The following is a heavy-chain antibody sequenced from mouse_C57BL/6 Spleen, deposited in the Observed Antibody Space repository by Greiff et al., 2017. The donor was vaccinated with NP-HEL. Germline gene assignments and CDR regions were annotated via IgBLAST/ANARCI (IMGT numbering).Heavy chain of an antibody. V-gene: IGHV1-64*01. CDR2: IHPNSGST. J-gene: IGHJ1*03. CDR1: GYTFTSYW. Sequence: QVQLQQPGAELVKPGASVKLSCKASGYTFTSYWMHWVKQRPGQGLEWIGMIHPNSGSTNYNEKFKSKATLTVDKSSSTAYMQLSSLTSEDSAVYYCARSRGDWYFEVWGTGTTVTGSS. CDR3: ARSRGDWYFEV.